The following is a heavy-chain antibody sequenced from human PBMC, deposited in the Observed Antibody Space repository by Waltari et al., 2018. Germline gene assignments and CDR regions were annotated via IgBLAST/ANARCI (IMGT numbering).Heavy chain of an antibody. J-gene: IGHJ3*02. D-gene: IGHD4-17*01. V-gene: IGHV3-15*01. CDR3: TTDPPFYGDNYYDAFDI. Sequence: GLEWVGRIKSKTDGGTTDYAAPVKGRFTISRDDSKNTLYLQMNSLKTEDTAVYYCTTDPPFYGDNYYDAFDIWGQGTMVTVSS. CDR2: IKSKTDGGTT.